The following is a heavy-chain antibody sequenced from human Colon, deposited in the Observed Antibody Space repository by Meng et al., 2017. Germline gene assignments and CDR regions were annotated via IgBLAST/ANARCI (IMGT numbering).Heavy chain of an antibody. CDR2: ISPNGGST. J-gene: IGHJ5*01. D-gene: IGHD6-13*01. Sequence: GESLKISCAGSGFTFSSYAMHWVRQAPGKGLEYVSGISPNGGSTYYANSVKGRFTISRDNSKNTLYLQMGSLRADDMAVYYCAINGIVATVFNWFDSWGQGTRVNGAS. CDR1: GFTFSSYA. CDR3: AINGIVATVFNWFDS. V-gene: IGHV3-64*01.